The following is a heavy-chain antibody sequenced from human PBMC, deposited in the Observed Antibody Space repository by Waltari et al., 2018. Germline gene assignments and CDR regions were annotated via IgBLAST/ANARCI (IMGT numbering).Heavy chain of an antibody. CDR2: INTYRGET. V-gene: IGHV1-18*04. Sequence: QVQLLQSGAEVKKPGASVKVSCQTSGYRFNTHSITWVRQAPGQGLEWMGCINTYRGETHYAQKFQGRFTVTSDTSTNTAYMELRSLRSDDTAVYYCARDGMNWGFFDSWGQGTLVSVS. CDR1: GYRFNTHS. D-gene: IGHD7-27*01. J-gene: IGHJ4*02. CDR3: ARDGMNWGFFDS.